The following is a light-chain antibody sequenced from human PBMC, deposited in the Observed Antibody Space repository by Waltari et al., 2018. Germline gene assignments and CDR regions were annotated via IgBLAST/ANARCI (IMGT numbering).Light chain of an antibody. V-gene: IGKV3-20*01. Sequence: EIVLTQSPGTLSLSPGERATLSCRASQNISSSYLAWYQQKPGQAPRLLIYGDSSRATGIPDRFRGSGSGTDFSLTISRLEPEDFAVYYCQQYGSSPPWTFGQGTKVDIK. CDR1: QNISSSY. J-gene: IGKJ1*01. CDR3: QQYGSSPPWT. CDR2: GDS.